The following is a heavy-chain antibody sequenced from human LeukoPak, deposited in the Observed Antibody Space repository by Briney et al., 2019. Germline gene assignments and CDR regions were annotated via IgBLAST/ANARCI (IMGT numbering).Heavy chain of an antibody. CDR2: IYSGGST. D-gene: IGHD6-19*01. Sequence: GGSLRLSCAASGFTVSSNYMSWVRQAPGKGLEWVSVIYSGGSTYYTDSVKGRFTISRDNSKNTLYLQMNSLRAEDTAVYYCAKDGSSSQWLPKYYFDYWGQGTLVTVSS. CDR1: GFTVSSNY. J-gene: IGHJ4*02. V-gene: IGHV3-53*01. CDR3: AKDGSSSQWLPKYYFDY.